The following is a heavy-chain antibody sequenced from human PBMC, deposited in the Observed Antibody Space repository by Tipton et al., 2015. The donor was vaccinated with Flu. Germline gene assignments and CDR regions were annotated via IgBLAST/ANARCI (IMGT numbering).Heavy chain of an antibody. V-gene: IGHV4-59*08. Sequence: TLSLTCTVSGASITTYYWGWIRQPPGKGLEWIAYIHYSGITKYNPSLTSRVAISADTSRDQISLRLYSVAAADTAVYYCARHHNSDHTYSYWFDPWGQGTLVTVSS. J-gene: IGHJ5*02. CDR3: ARHHNSDHTYSYWFDP. D-gene: IGHD5-12*01. CDR1: GASITTYY. CDR2: IHYSGIT.